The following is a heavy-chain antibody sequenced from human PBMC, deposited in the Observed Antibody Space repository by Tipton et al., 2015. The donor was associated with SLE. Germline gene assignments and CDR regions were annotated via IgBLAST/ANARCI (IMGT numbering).Heavy chain of an antibody. CDR1: GYTFTSYA. V-gene: IGHV1-18*01. Sequence: QSGPEVKKPGASVKVSCKASGYTFTSYAITWVRQAPGQGLEWMGWVSAYNGNTNYAQKLQGRVTMTTDTSTSTAYMELRSLRSDDTAVYYCARRGDWDYYYYMDVWGTGTTVTVSS. J-gene: IGHJ6*03. CDR3: ARRGDWDYYYYMDV. CDR2: VSAYNGNT. D-gene: IGHD3-16*01.